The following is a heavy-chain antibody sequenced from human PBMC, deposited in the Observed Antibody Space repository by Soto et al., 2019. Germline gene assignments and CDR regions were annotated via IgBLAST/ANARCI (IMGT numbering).Heavy chain of an antibody. Sequence: ASVKVSCKASGYTFTSYGISWVRQAPGQGLEWMGWISAYNGNTNYAQKLQGRVTMTTDTSTSTAYMELRSLRSDDTAAYYCARDIAAAGYYYGMDVWGQGTTVTVSS. CDR3: ARDIAAAGYYYGMDV. J-gene: IGHJ6*02. D-gene: IGHD6-13*01. V-gene: IGHV1-18*01. CDR1: GYTFTSYG. CDR2: ISAYNGNT.